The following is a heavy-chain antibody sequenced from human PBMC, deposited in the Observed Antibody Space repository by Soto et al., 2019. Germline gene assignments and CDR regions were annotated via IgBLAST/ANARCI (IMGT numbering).Heavy chain of an antibody. CDR3: TRASGRSYWFDP. Sequence: QVQLVQSGAEVKKPGASVKVSCKASGYTFTSYGISWVRQAPGQGLEWMGWISAYNGNTNNAQKVQGRVTITTDTSTLTAEMELRSSRSQATPVYYSTRASGRSYWFDPWGQATLVTVSS. J-gene: IGHJ5*01. V-gene: IGHV1-18*01. CDR1: GYTFTSYG. D-gene: IGHD1-26*01. CDR2: ISAYNGNT.